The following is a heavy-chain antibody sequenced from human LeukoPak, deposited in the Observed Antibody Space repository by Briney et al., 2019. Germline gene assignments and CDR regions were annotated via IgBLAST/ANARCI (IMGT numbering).Heavy chain of an antibody. CDR2: INPSGGST. CDR1: GYTFTSYY. J-gene: IGHJ6*03. Sequence: ASVKVSCKASGYTFTSYYMHWVRQAPGQGLEWMGIINPSGGSTSYAQKFQGRVTMTRDMSTSTVYMELSSLRSEDTAVYYCARVAPSRNWNSQLDYYYYYMDVWGKGTTVTVSS. CDR3: ARVAPSRNWNSQLDYYYYYMDV. D-gene: IGHD1-7*01. V-gene: IGHV1-46*01.